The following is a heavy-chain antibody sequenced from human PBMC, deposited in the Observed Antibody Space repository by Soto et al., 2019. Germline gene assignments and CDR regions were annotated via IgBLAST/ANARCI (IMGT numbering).Heavy chain of an antibody. CDR2: ILSNDEE. J-gene: IGHJ6*02. V-gene: IGHV2-26*01. CDR3: ARIRGYCSGGSCYFYYFAMDV. CDR1: GFSLSDADVG. Sequence: QVTLKESGPVLVKPTETLTLTCTVSGFSLSDADVGVAWIRQPPGKALEWLAHILSNDEEVFSSSLRTRLTISMDNSRSQVVLTMSNMEPVDTATYYCARIRGYCSGGSCYFYYFAMDVWGQGTTVTVS. D-gene: IGHD2-15*01.